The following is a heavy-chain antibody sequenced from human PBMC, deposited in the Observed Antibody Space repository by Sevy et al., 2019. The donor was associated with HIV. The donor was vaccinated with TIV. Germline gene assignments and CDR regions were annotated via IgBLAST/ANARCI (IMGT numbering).Heavy chain of an antibody. D-gene: IGHD3-10*01. CDR2: ISSSSNYI. J-gene: IGHJ3*02. CDR3: ARPYGSGSWEAFDI. Sequence: GGSPRLSCAASGFTFSTYTMNWVRQAPGKGLEWVASISSSSNYIYYADSVKGRFTISRDNAKNSLYLQMNSLRAEDTAVYYCARPYGSGSWEAFDIWGQGTMVTVSS. CDR1: GFTFSTYT. V-gene: IGHV3-21*01.